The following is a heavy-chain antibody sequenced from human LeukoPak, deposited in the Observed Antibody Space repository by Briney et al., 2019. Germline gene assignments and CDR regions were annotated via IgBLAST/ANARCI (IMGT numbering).Heavy chain of an antibody. CDR3: ARANGGYYYGSGSYLVYWFDP. CDR2: IKQDGSEE. V-gene: IGHV3-7*01. Sequence: PGGSLRLSCVVSGFTFSLYWMNWVRQAPGKGLEWVANIKQDGSEEYYVDSVKGRFTISRDNAKNSLYLQMNSLRVEDTAVYYCARANGGYYYGSGSYLVYWFDPWGQGTLVTVSS. D-gene: IGHD3-10*01. CDR1: GFTFSLYW. J-gene: IGHJ5*02.